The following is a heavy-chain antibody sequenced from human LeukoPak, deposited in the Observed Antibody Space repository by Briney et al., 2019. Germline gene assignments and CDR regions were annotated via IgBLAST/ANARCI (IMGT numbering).Heavy chain of an antibody. CDR3: YGGNAEH. D-gene: IGHD4-23*01. CDR2: INTDGSST. J-gene: IGHJ1*01. Sequence: GGSLRLSCAASGFTFSSYAMHWVRQAPGKGLMWVSGINTDGSSTMYADSVKGRFTISRDNAKNTLYLQMNSLRGEDTAVYHCYGGNAEHWGQGTLVTVSS. CDR1: GFTFSSYA. V-gene: IGHV3-74*03.